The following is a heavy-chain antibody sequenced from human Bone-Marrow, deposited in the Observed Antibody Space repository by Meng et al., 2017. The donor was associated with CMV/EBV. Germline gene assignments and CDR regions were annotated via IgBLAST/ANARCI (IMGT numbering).Heavy chain of an antibody. Sequence: ASVKVSCKASGYTFTGYYMHWVRQAPGQGLEWMGWINPNSGGTNYAQKFQGRVTMTRDTSISTAYMELSRLRSDDTAVHYCARGGYSYGPSYYYYYGMDVWGQGTTVTFSS. V-gene: IGHV1-2*02. D-gene: IGHD5-18*01. CDR1: GYTFTGYY. CDR2: INPNSGGT. J-gene: IGHJ6*02. CDR3: ARGGYSYGPSYYYYYGMDV.